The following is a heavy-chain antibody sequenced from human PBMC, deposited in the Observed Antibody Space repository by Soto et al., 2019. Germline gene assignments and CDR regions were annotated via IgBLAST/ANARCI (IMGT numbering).Heavy chain of an antibody. Sequence: QLQLRESGPGLVKPTETLSLTCSVSGDSMTSYYWTWIRQPPGKGLEWIGDIYYSGGTKYNPSLKSRLTISVDTSRKQFSLRLSSVTAADTAVYYCARRVGATHFDSWGQGIRVTVSS. CDR2: IYYSGGT. J-gene: IGHJ4*02. CDR3: ARRVGATHFDS. D-gene: IGHD1-26*01. V-gene: IGHV4-59*01. CDR1: GDSMTSYY.